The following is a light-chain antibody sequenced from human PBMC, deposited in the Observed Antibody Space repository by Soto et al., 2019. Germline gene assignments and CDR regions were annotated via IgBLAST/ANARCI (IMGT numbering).Light chain of an antibody. CDR3: CSYIVSYYYG. Sequence: QSVLTQPHSVSGSPGQSVTISCTGTSCDVGGYSYVSWYQQHPGKAPELIIYDVTERPSGVPDRFSGSKSGNTASLTISGLQAVYEADYYCCSYIVSYYYGFGTGIKVTV. V-gene: IGLV2-11*01. J-gene: IGLJ1*01. CDR1: SCDVGGYSY. CDR2: DVT.